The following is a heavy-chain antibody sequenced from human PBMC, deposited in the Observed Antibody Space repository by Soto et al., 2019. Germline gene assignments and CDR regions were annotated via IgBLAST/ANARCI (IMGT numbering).Heavy chain of an antibody. V-gene: IGHV1-18*01. CDR3: ARVVVVAAKGGQYRQGDWFDP. J-gene: IGHJ5*02. Sequence: QVQLVQSGAEVKKPGASVKVSCKASGYTFTSYGISWVRQAPGQGLEWMGWISAYNGNTNYAQKLQGRVTMTTDTSTRRAYREXRSLRSDDTAVYYCARVVVVAAKGGQYRQGDWFDPWGQGTLVTVSS. CDR1: GYTFTSYG. D-gene: IGHD2-15*01. CDR2: ISAYNGNT.